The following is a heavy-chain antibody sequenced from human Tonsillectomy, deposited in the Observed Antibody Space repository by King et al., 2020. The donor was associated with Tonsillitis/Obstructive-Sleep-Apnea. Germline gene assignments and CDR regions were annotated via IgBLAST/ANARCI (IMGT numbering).Heavy chain of an antibody. V-gene: IGHV3-30*01. J-gene: IGHJ3*02. D-gene: IGHD6-19*01. CDR1: GITFSSYA. CDR3: AREHSSLDAFDI. Sequence: VQLVESGGGVVQPGRSLRLSCAASGITFSSYAIHWVRQAPGKGLEWVADISYDGSNKKYADSVKGRFTISRDNSRNTLYLQMNSLRPEDTAVYYCAREHSSLDAFDIWGQGTMVTVSS. CDR2: ISYDGSNK.